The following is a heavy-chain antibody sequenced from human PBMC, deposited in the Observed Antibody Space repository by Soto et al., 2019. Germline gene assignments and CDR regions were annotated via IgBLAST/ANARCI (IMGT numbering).Heavy chain of an antibody. CDR2: ISGSGGNT. CDR3: AKCDVLKRTSGGWCNWFDP. D-gene: IGHD2-21*01. V-gene: IGHV3-23*01. Sequence: EVQLLESGGSLVQPGGSLRLSCAASGFTFSTFAMNWVRQAPGEGLEWVSSISGSGGNTQYADSVKGRVTISRDNSKNKLYLQMNTLRAVDTAVYYCAKCDVLKRTSGGWCNWFDPWGQGTLVIVSS. CDR1: GFTFSTFA. J-gene: IGHJ5*02.